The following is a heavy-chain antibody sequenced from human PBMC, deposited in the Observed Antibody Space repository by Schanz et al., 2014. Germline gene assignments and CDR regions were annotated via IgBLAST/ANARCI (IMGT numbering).Heavy chain of an antibody. CDR3: ARDGDFDY. CDR1: GFTFTNYA. CDR2: LTGSGGGT. Sequence: EVQLLESGGGLVQPGGSLRLSCAASGFTFTNYAMSWVRQAPGKGPEWVSSLTGSGGGTYYADSVRGRFAISRDNSKNTLFLQMSSLRAEDTAVYYCARDGDFDYWGQGTLVTVSS. V-gene: IGHV3-23*01. J-gene: IGHJ4*02.